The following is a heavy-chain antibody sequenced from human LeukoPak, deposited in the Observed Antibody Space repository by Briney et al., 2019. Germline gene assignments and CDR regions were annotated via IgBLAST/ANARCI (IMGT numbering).Heavy chain of an antibody. CDR3: ARDRYYDSSGYYYDGARAWRYYYYGMDV. CDR2: ISYDGSNK. J-gene: IGHJ6*02. D-gene: IGHD3-22*01. V-gene: IGHV3-30*04. Sequence: PGGSLRLSCAASGFTFSSYAMHWVRQAPGKGLEWVAVISYDGSNKYYADSVKGRFTISRDNSKNTLYLQMNSLRAEDTAVYYCARDRYYDSSGYYYDGARAWRYYYYGMDVWGQGTTVTVSS. CDR1: GFTFSSYA.